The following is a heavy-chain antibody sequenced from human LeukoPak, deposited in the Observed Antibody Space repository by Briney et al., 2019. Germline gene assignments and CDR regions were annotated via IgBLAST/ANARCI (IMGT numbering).Heavy chain of an antibody. CDR2: MNPNSGNT. D-gene: IGHD6-19*01. CDR3: ARRVGSGWSVQH. V-gene: IGHV1-8*01. CDR1: VYTFSSYD. J-gene: IGHJ1*01. Sequence: GASVKVSLKATVYTFSSYDNNWVRQATGQGLEWMGWMNPNSGNTGYAQKFQGRLNMTRNTSIDTAYMELSILRSDDTAVYYCARRVGSGWSVQHWGQGTLVTVSS.